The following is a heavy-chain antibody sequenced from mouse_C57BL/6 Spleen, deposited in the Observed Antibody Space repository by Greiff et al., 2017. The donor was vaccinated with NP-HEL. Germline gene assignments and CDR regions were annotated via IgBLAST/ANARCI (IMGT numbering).Heavy chain of an antibody. J-gene: IGHJ3*01. CDR3: ARTDYSNGFAY. CDR1: GYTFTRYW. Sequence: VQLQQPGAELVKPGASVTLSCKASGYTFTRYWMHWVKQRTGQGLEWIGRIDPNSGGTTYNEKFKSKATLTVDKPSSTAYMQLSILTSEDSAVYYCARTDYSNGFAYWGQGTLVTVSA. D-gene: IGHD2-5*01. CDR2: IDPNSGGT. V-gene: IGHV1-72*01.